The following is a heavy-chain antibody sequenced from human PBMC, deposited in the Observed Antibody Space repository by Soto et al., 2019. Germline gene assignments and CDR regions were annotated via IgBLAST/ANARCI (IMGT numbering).Heavy chain of an antibody. J-gene: IGHJ6*02. CDR3: ARATNRGVATIFGYYYYYGMDV. V-gene: IGHV4-34*01. CDR1: GGSFSGYY. CDR2: INHSGST. D-gene: IGHD5-12*01. Sequence: SETLSLTCAVYGGSFSGYYWSWIRQPPGKGLEWIGEINHSGSTNYNPSLKSRVTISVDTSKNQFSLKLSSVTAADTAVYYCARATNRGVATIFGYYYYYGMDVWGQGTTVPVSS.